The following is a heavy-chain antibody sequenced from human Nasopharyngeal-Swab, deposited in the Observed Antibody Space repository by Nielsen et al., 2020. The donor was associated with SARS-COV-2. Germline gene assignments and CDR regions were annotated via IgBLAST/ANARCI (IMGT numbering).Heavy chain of an antibody. D-gene: IGHD3-22*01. J-gene: IGHJ4*02. Sequence: GGSLRLSGAASGFTFSSYAISWARKAQGKGLEWVSVISGSGGSTYYADAVKGRFTISRDNSKNTLYLKMNSLRAEDTAVYYCARYDDYYDSSGYAYWGQGTLVTVSS. CDR1: GFTFSSYA. CDR2: ISGSGGST. CDR3: ARYDDYYDSSGYAY. V-gene: IGHV3-23*01.